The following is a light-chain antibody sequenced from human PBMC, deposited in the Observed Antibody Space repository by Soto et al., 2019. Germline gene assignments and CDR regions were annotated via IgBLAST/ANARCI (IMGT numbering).Light chain of an antibody. Sequence: QLVLTQSSSASASLGSSVNLTCTLSSGHSTYIIAWHQQQPGKAPRYLMKVEGRGSYYKGSGLPDHLSGSGSGADRYITIPNLQSEDEADYYCETWDSNTWVFGGGTKLTVL. V-gene: IGLV4-60*03. CDR1: SGHSTYI. J-gene: IGLJ3*02. CDR3: ETWDSNTWV. CDR2: VEGRGSY.